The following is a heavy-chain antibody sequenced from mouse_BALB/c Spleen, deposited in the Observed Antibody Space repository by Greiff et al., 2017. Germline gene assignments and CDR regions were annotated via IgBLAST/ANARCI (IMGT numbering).Heavy chain of an antibody. Sequence: QVHVKQPGAELVKPGASVKLSCKASGYTFTSYWMHWVKQRPGQGLEWIGEIDPSDSYTNYNQKFKGKATLTVDKSSSTAYMQLSSLTSEDSAVYYCASGNRYDEGFAYWGQGTLVTVSA. CDR1: GYTFTSYW. V-gene: IGHV1-69*02. J-gene: IGHJ3*01. CDR3: ASGNRYDEGFAY. D-gene: IGHD2-14*01. CDR2: IDPSDSYT.